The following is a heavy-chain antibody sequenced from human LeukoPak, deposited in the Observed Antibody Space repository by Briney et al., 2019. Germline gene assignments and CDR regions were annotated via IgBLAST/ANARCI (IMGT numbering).Heavy chain of an antibody. J-gene: IGHJ4*02. CDR1: GFTFSSYW. D-gene: IGHD3-3*01. CDR3: ASEGYDFWSGYYRGSAY. Sequence: GGSLRLSCAASGFTFSSYWMSWVRQAPGKGLEWVANIKQDGSEKYYVDSVKGRFTISRDNAKNSLYLQMNSLRAEDTAVYYCASEGYDFWSGYYRGSAYWGQGTLVTVSS. CDR2: IKQDGSEK. V-gene: IGHV3-7*01.